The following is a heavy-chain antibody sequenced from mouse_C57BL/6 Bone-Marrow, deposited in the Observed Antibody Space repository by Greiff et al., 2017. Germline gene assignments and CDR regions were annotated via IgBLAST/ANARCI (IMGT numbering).Heavy chain of an antibody. V-gene: IGHV1-81*01. Sequence: VQLQESGAALARPGASVKLSCKASGYTFTSYGISWVKQRTGQGLAWIGEIYPTSGNTYYTEKFKGNATLTADKSSSTAYMGLRSLTAEDSAVYFCARKRAWFAYWGQGTLVTVSA. CDR3: ARKRAWFAY. J-gene: IGHJ3*01. CDR2: IYPTSGNT. CDR1: GYTFTSYG.